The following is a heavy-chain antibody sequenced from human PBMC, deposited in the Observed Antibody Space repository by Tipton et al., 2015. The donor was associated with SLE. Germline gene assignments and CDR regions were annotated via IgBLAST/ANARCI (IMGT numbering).Heavy chain of an antibody. CDR1: GGSISNYY. D-gene: IGHD6-13*01. Sequence: TLSLTCTVSGGSISNYYWSWIRQPAGKGLEWIGRVYSSGTTNYNSSLKSRVTISVDTSKNQFSLKLSSVTAADTAVYYCARDGGSSWSLDAFDTWGQGTMVTVSS. V-gene: IGHV4-4*07. J-gene: IGHJ3*02. CDR2: VYSSGTT. CDR3: ARDGGSSWSLDAFDT.